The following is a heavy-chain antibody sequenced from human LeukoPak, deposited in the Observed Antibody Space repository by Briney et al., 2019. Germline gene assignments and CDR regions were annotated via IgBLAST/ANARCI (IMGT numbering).Heavy chain of an antibody. V-gene: IGHV4-61*01. J-gene: IGHJ6*02. CDR1: GGSFSSGSYY. Sequence: SETLSLTCTVSGGSFSSGSYYWSWIRQPPGKGLEWIGYIYYSGSTNYNPSLKSRVTISVDTSKNQFSLKLSSVTAADTAVYYCARRDPLIFYYGMDVWGQGTTVTVSS. CDR3: ARRDPLIFYYGMDV. CDR2: IYYSGST. D-gene: IGHD3-16*01.